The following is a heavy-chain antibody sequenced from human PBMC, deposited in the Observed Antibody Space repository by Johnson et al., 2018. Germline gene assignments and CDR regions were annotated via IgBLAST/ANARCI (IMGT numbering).Heavy chain of an antibody. D-gene: IGHD5-18*01. CDR3: ARGGGIQLWFLGAFDI. CDR2: IKQDGSEN. J-gene: IGHJ3*02. CDR1: GFTFSSYW. Sequence: EVQLVETGGGLVQPGGSLRLSCAASGFTFSSYWMSWVHQAPGKGLEWVANIKQDGSENYYVDSVKGRFTISRDNARDSLYLQMRSRRAEDTAVYYCARGGGIQLWFLGAFDIWGQGTMVTVSS. V-gene: IGHV3-7*01.